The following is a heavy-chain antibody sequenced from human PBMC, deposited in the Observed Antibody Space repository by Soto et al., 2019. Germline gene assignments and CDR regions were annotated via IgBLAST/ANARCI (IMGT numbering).Heavy chain of an antibody. CDR2: IHYRGTT. Sequence: SATLSLTCTVSGGSISSTFYYWGWIRQPPGKGLEWIATIHYRGTTYYNSSLKSRATISVDTSTNQFSLKLSSVTAADTAVYYCARHLLVAEAGRVDPWGQGTLVTVSS. CDR1: GGSISSTFYY. CDR3: ARHLLVAEAGRVDP. D-gene: IGHD6-19*01. J-gene: IGHJ5*02. V-gene: IGHV4-39*01.